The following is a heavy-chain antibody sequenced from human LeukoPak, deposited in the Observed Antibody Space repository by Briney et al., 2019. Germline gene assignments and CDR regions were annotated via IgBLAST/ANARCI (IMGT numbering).Heavy chain of an antibody. Sequence: SETLSLTCAVYDWSFSGYYWSWIRQPPGKGLEWIGEINHSGSTNYNPSLKSRVTISVDTSKNQFSLKLSSVTAADTPVYYCARGRGSSWLYYFDYWGQGTLVTVSS. J-gene: IGHJ4*02. CDR3: ARGRGSSWLYYFDY. CDR1: DWSFSGYY. V-gene: IGHV4-34*01. CDR2: INHSGST. D-gene: IGHD6-13*01.